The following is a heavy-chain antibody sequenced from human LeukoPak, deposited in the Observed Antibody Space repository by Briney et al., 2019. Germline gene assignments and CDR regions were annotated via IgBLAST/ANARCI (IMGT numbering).Heavy chain of an antibody. V-gene: IGHV3-30*18. CDR3: AKDPRITIFGVVPPENWFDP. J-gene: IGHJ5*02. Sequence: GRSLRLSCAASGFTFSSYGMHWVRQAPGPGLGRVAVISYDGSNKYYADSVQGRFTISRVNSNNTLYLQMNSLRAEDTAVYYCAKDPRITIFGVVPPENWFDPWGQGTLVTVSS. CDR2: ISYDGSNK. D-gene: IGHD3-3*01. CDR1: GFTFSSYG.